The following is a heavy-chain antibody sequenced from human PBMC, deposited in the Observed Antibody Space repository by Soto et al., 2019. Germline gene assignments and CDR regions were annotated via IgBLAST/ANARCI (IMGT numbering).Heavy chain of an antibody. J-gene: IGHJ4*02. V-gene: IGHV3-23*01. CDR2: ISGAALNT. D-gene: IGHD3-3*01. CDR3: AKDLWSGRGGGIDY. Sequence: EVQLLDSGGGLVQPGGSLRLSCAASGFTFSSYAMHWVRQAPGKGLEWVSTISGAALNTYYADSVKGRFTISGDSSKRTVYLQMNSLSAADTAVYYCAKDLWSGRGGGIDYWGQGTLVTVSS. CDR1: GFTFSSYA.